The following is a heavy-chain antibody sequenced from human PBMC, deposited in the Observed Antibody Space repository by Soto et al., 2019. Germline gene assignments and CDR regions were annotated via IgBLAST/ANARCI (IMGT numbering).Heavy chain of an antibody. CDR2: ISSSGSTI. CDR3: ARDLAPFGY. V-gene: IGHV3-48*03. J-gene: IGHJ4*02. D-gene: IGHD3-16*01. Sequence: PVGSLRLSCAASGFTFSSYEMNWVRQAPGKGLEWVSYISSSGSTIYYADSVKGRFTISRDNAKNSLYLQMNSLRAEDTAVYYCARDLAPFGYWGQGTLVTVSS. CDR1: GFTFSSYE.